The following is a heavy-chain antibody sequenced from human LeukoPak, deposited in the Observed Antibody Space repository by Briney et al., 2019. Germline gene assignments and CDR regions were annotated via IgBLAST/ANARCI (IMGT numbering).Heavy chain of an antibody. J-gene: IGHJ4*02. D-gene: IGHD1-1*01. CDR1: GFTVSSNY. CDR2: IKQDGGES. CDR3: AGDTTTPIGY. Sequence: GGSLRLSCAASGFTVSSNYMSWVRQAPGKGLQWVASIKQDGGESSYVDSVKGRFIISRDNAKNSLYLQMNSLRAEDTAVYYCAGDTTTPIGYWGQGTVVTVSS. V-gene: IGHV3-7*04.